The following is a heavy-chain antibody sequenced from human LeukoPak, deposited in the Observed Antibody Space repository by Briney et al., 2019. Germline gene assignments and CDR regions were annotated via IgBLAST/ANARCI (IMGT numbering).Heavy chain of an antibody. Sequence: GGSLRLSCAASGFTFDDYAMPWVRQAPGKGLEWVSGISWNSGSIGYADSVKGRFTLSRDNAKNSLYLQMNSLRAEDTALYYCAKDFYYDGSFYFDYWGQGTLVTVSS. CDR2: ISWNSGSI. J-gene: IGHJ4*02. CDR3: AKDFYYDGSFYFDY. V-gene: IGHV3-9*01. CDR1: GFTFDDYA. D-gene: IGHD3-22*01.